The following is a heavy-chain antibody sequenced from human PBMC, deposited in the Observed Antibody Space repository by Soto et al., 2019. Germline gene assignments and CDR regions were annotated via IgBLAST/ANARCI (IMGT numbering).Heavy chain of an antibody. Sequence: EVHLLESGGGLVQPGGSLRLSCAASGFSFTSYATMWVRQAPAKGLEWVSVISSSGGSSYFADSVKGRFTISRDNSKNMLYLEMNSLRAEDTAIYFCAKGSIEYSASIDYWGQGTLVIVSS. D-gene: IGHD5-12*01. J-gene: IGHJ4*02. V-gene: IGHV3-23*01. CDR1: GFSFTSYA. CDR2: ISSSGGSS. CDR3: AKGSIEYSASIDY.